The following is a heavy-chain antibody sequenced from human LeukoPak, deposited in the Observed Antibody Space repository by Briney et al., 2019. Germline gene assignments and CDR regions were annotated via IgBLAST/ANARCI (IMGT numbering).Heavy chain of an antibody. CDR3: ASDSSSWYQIRYYYYYGMDV. J-gene: IGHJ6*02. Sequence: PSETLSLTCAVYGGSFSGYYWSWIRQPPGKGLEWIGEINHSGSTNYNPSLKSRVTISVDTSKNQFSLKLSSVTAADTAVYYCASDSSSWYQIRYYYYYGMDVWGQGITVTVSS. D-gene: IGHD6-13*01. V-gene: IGHV4-34*01. CDR1: GGSFSGYY. CDR2: INHSGST.